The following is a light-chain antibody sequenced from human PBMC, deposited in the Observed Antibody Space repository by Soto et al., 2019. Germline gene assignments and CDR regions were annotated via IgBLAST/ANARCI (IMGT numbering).Light chain of an antibody. V-gene: IGKV3D-15*01. CDR2: LTS. Sequence: VLTQSPATLSVSPGERATLSCRASQSVGRNLAWYQQKPGQAPRLLIYLTSTRATGVPARFSGSGSGTAFTLTITGLQSEDSAVYYCQHNNFWYSFGQGTKLEI. CDR3: QHNNFWYS. CDR1: QSVGRN. J-gene: IGKJ2*03.